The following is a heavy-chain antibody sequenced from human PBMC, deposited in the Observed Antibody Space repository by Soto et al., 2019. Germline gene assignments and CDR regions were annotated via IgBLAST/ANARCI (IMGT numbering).Heavy chain of an antibody. CDR2: ITGTGGST. Sequence: EVQLLESGGGLVPPGGSLILSCAGSGFTFSNHGMSWARRAPGKGLEWVASITGTGGSTYYEDSVKGRLPISRDNSKSTLYLQVNSLRVEDTAVYYCARYIMTVAGVMGGAYDMWGQGTMVTVSS. D-gene: IGHD6-19*01. CDR3: ARYIMTVAGVMGGAYDM. J-gene: IGHJ3*02. CDR1: GFTFSNHG. V-gene: IGHV3-23*01.